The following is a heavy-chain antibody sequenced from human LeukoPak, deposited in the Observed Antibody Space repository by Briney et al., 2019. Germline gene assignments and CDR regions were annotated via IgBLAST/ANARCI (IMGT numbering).Heavy chain of an antibody. J-gene: IGHJ4*02. D-gene: IGHD5-12*01. V-gene: IGHV3-23*01. Sequence: PGGSLRLSCAASGFTFSSYAMSWVRQAPGKGLEWVSAISGSGGSTYYADSVKGRFTISRDNSKNTLYLQMNSLRAEDTPVYYCAKDPHAIVATASEGDYWGQGTLVTVSP. CDR2: ISGSGGST. CDR3: AKDPHAIVATASEGDY. CDR1: GFTFSSYA.